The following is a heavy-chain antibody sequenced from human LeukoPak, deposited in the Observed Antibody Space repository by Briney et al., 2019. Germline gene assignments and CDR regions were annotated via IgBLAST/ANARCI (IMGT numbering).Heavy chain of an antibody. J-gene: IGHJ4*02. V-gene: IGHV4-4*07. CDR3: ATTVGSYFDY. Sequence: SETLSLTCTVSGASMTNYYWSWIRQPAGKGLEWIGRFYTSGDTNYNPSLKSRVTMSVDTSKNQFSLKLSSVTAADTAVYYCATTVGSYFDYWSQGTLVTVSS. CDR1: GASMTNYY. D-gene: IGHD3-16*01. CDR2: FYTSGDT.